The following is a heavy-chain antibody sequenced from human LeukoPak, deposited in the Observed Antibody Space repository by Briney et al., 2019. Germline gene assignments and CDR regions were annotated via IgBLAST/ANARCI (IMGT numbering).Heavy chain of an antibody. D-gene: IGHD2-2*01. CDR2: ISSRGTYK. CDR3: ARESIVVVPTTMDDASDI. J-gene: IGHJ3*02. Sequence: GGSLRLSCAASGFSFSSYSLNWVRQAPGKGLEWVSSISSRGTYKNSADSLKGRFTISRDNAKNALYLQMHSLRVEDTAVYYCARESIVVVPTTMDDASDIWGQGTMVTVSS. V-gene: IGHV3-21*01. CDR1: GFSFSSYS.